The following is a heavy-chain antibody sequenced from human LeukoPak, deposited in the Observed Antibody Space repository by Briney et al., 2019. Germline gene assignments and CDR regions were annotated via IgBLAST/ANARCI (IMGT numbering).Heavy chain of an antibody. CDR3: ASSYWYFDL. CDR2: ISSSGSTI. Sequence: GGSLRLSGAASGFTFSSYGMNWVRQAPGKGLEWVSYISSSGSTIYYADSVKGRFTISRDNAKNSLYLQMNSLRAEDTAVYYCASSYWYFDLWGRGTLVTVSS. J-gene: IGHJ2*01. CDR1: GFTFSSYG. V-gene: IGHV3-48*03.